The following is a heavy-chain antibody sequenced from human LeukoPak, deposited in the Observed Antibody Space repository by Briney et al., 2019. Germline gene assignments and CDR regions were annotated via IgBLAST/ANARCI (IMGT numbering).Heavy chain of an antibody. CDR3: ARLLCCSTSYPVFGYFDY. CDR1: GYSFTSYW. J-gene: IGHJ4*02. CDR2: IYPGDSDT. Sequence: GESLKIPCQGSGYSFTSYWIVWARQMPGKGLEWMGIIYPGDSDTRYSPSFQGQVTISADKSNRTAYVQWRSLKASDTAMYYCARLLCCSTSYPVFGYFDYWGQETLVTVSS. V-gene: IGHV5-51*01. D-gene: IGHD2-2*01.